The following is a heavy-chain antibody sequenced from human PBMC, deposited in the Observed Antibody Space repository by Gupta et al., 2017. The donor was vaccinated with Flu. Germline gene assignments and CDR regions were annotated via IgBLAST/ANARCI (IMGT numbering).Heavy chain of an antibody. Sequence: EWIANVNHSGSTYYNPSPESRVTISVDTSKNQFSLQLNSATAADTAVYFCAKWERYCSSTGCYDGGNWFDPWGQGTLVIVSP. CDR2: VNHSGST. CDR3: AKWERYCSSTGCYDGGNWFDP. D-gene: IGHD2-2*01. V-gene: IGHV4-38-2*01. J-gene: IGHJ5*02.